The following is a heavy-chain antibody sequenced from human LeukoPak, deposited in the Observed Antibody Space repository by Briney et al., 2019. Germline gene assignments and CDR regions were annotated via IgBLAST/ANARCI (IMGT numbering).Heavy chain of an antibody. D-gene: IGHD3-9*01. Sequence: PGASLRLSCAASGFIFSNYAMSWVRQAPRKGLEWVSAIGGRDSGTYYADSVRGRFTVSRDDPKSTLYLQMNTLRAEDTAVYYCAKWGDYDILTGYYDSDYWGQGTLVTVSS. J-gene: IGHJ4*02. CDR1: GFIFSNYA. CDR2: IGGRDSGT. V-gene: IGHV3-23*01. CDR3: AKWGDYDILTGYYDSDY.